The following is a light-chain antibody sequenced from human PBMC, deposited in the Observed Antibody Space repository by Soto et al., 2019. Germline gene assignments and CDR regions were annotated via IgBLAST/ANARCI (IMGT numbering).Light chain of an antibody. CDR3: MQATHSPPYT. Sequence: DVVMTQSPLSLPVTLGQPASISCRSSQSLVNSDGSTYLNWLQQRPGQSPRRLIYQVSKRDSGVPDRFSGSGSGTDFTLKLNSVEAEDHGVYYCMQATHSPPYTFVQGTNLEIK. CDR2: QVS. V-gene: IGKV2-30*01. J-gene: IGKJ2*01. CDR1: QSLVNSDGSTY.